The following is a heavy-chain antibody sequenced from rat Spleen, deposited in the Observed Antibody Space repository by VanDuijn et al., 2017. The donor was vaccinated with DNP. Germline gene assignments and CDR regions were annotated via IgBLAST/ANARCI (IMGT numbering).Heavy chain of an antibody. CDR3: ARRYNSFDY. J-gene: IGHJ2*01. Sequence: EVQLVESGGGLVQPGRSLKLSCAASGFTFSDYYMAWVRQAPTKGLEWVAYISYDGGNSYYGDSVQGRFTMSKDNAKSTLYLQMDSLRSEDTATYYCARRYNSFDYWGQGVMVTVSS. CDR1: GFTFSDYY. CDR2: ISYDGGNS. V-gene: IGHV5-22*01. D-gene: IGHD1-11*01.